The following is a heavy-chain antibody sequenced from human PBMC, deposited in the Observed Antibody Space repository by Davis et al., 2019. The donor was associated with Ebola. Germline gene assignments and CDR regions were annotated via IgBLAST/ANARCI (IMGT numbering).Heavy chain of an antibody. V-gene: IGHV1-18*01. CDR3: ARVGDPRFHAMDV. Sequence: ASVKVSCKPTGYSFTTYGLSWVRQAPGQGLEWVGWIGVYNGKTDYAPKFKGRVDMTADFSTNIVFMDLRSLRSDDTAVYYCARVGDPRFHAMDVWGKGTTVTVSP. CDR1: GYSFTTYG. CDR2: IGVYNGKT. D-gene: IGHD3-3*01. J-gene: IGHJ6*04.